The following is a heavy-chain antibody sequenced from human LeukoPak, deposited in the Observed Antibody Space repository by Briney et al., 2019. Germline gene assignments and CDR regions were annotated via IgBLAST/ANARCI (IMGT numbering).Heavy chain of an antibody. D-gene: IGHD3-9*01. V-gene: IGHV3-23*01. CDR2: ISGSADGT. CDR3: ARDGPQQVDWLVGYFDY. J-gene: IGHJ4*02. Sequence: PGGSLRLSCAASGFTFSSSAMSWVRQAPGKGLQWVSSISGSADGTYYADSVKGRFTISRDNSKNTLYLQMNSLRAEDTALYYCARDGPQQVDWLVGYFDYWGQGTLVTVSS. CDR1: GFTFSSSA.